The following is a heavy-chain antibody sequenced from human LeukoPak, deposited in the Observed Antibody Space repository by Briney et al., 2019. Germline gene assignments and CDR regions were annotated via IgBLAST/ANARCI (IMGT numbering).Heavy chain of an antibody. J-gene: IGHJ6*03. V-gene: IGHV3-74*01. D-gene: IGHD4-17*01. CDR1: GFTFDDYA. CDR3: ARDMTTVTSVYYYYYYMDV. Sequence: GGSLRLSCAASGFTFDDYAMHWVRQAPGKGLVWVSRINSDGSSTSYADSVKGRFTISRDNAKNTLYLQMNSLRAEDTAVYYCARDMTTVTSVYYYYYYMDVWGKGTTVTVSS. CDR2: INSDGSST.